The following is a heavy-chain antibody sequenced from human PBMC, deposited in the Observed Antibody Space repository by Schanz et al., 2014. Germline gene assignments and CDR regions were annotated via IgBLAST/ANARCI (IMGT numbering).Heavy chain of an antibody. CDR3: ARGIGGYGANNYFDY. CDR2: SNTGSGDT. CDR1: GFNFNNYD. V-gene: IGHV1-3*04. D-gene: IGHD5-12*01. Sequence: QVQLVQSGAEVKKPGASVRVSCKASGFNFNNYDINWVRQAPGQRLEWMGWSNTGSGDTKYSQNFQGRVTITRDTSASTAYMELSSLRSEDTAVYSCARGIGGYGANNYFDYWGQGTLVTVSS. J-gene: IGHJ4*02.